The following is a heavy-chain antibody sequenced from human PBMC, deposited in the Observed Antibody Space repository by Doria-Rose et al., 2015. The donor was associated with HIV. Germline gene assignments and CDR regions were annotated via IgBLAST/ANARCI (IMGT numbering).Heavy chain of an antibody. V-gene: IGHV2-26*01. D-gene: IGHD6-13*01. CDR1: GVSLSSPGVG. CDR3: ARIKSSRWYHKYYFDF. J-gene: IGHJ4*02. Sequence: QVTLKESGPVLVKPTETLTLTCTVSGVSLSSPGVGVSWIRQPPGKALEWLANIFSDDERSYPTSLKSRLTIYRVTSKSQVVLTMTDMDPVDTATYYCARIKSSRWYHKYYFDFWGQGTLVIVSA. CDR2: IFSDDER.